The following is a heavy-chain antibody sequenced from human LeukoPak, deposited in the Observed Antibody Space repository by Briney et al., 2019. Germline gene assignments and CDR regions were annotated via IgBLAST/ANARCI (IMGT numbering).Heavy chain of an antibody. CDR3: AKSGGYGLIDY. J-gene: IGHJ4*02. CDR1: GGSFSGYY. D-gene: IGHD1-26*01. V-gene: IGHV4-34*01. Sequence: SETLSLICAVYGGSFSGYYWSWIRQPPGKGLEWIGEINHSGSTNYNPSLQSRVTISIETSKNQISLRLDSVTAADTAMYYCAKSGGYGLIDYWGQGTLVTVSS. CDR2: INHSGST.